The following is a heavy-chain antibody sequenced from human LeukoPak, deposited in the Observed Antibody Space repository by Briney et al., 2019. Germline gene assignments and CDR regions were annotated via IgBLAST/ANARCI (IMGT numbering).Heavy chain of an antibody. CDR1: RYTFTGYY. V-gene: IGHV1-2*06. J-gene: IGHJ5*02. CDR2: INPNSGGT. CDR3: ARGGSTAGLKYNWFDP. Sequence: ASVKVSCKASRYTFTGYYMHWVRQAPGQGLEWMGRINPNSGGTNYAQKLQGRVTMTRDTSINTAYMEVSRLRSDDTAVYYCARGGSTAGLKYNWFDPWGQGTLVTVSS. D-gene: IGHD2-2*01.